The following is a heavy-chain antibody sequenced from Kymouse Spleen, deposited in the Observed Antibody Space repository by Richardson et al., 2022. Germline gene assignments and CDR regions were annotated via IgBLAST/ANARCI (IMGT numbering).Heavy chain of an antibody. D-gene: IGHD2-8*01,IGHD5-24*01. CDR3: ASNGPYYYYYGMDV. CDR1: GGSISSSSYY. Sequence: QLQLQESGPGLVKPSETLSLTCTVSGGSISSSSYYWGWIRQPPGKGLEWIGSIYYSGSTYYNPSLKSRVTISVDTSKNQFSLKLSSVTAADTAVYYCASNGPYYYYYGMDVWGQGTTVTVSS. J-gene: IGHJ6*02. V-gene: IGHV4-39*01. CDR2: IYYSGST.